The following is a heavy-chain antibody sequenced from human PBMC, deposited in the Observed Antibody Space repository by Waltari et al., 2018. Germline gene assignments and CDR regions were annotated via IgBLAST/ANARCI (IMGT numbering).Heavy chain of an antibody. CDR3: ARDRGYSYGYDAFDI. V-gene: IGHV4-59*01. Sequence: QVQLQESGPGLVKPSETLSLTCTVSGGSISSYYWSWIRQPPGKGLEWIGYIFYSGSTNYNHALTSRVNISVNTSKNQFSLKLSSVTAADTAVYYCARDRGYSYGYDAFDIWGQGTMVTVSS. CDR2: IFYSGST. D-gene: IGHD5-18*01. CDR1: GGSISSYY. J-gene: IGHJ3*02.